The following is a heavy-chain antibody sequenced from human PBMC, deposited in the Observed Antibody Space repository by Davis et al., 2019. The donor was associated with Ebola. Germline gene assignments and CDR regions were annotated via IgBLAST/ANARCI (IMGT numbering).Heavy chain of an antibody. CDR2: IIPILGIA. D-gene: IGHD3-10*01. J-gene: IGHJ6*02. CDR1: GGTFSSYA. V-gene: IGHV1-69*04. Sequence: AASVKVSCKASGGTFSSYAISWVRQAPGQGLEWMGRIIPILGIANYAQKLQGRVTITADKSTSTAYMELSSLRSEDTAVYYCARGRRSMVQGVGMDVWGQGTTVTVSS. CDR3: ARGRRSMVQGVGMDV.